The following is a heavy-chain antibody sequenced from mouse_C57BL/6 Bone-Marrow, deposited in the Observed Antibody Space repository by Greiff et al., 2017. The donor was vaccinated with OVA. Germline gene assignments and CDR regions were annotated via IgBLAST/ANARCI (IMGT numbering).Heavy chain of an antibody. Sequence: VQLQQPGAELVMPGASVKLSCKASGYTFTSYWMHWVKQRPGQGLEWIGEIDPSDSYTNYNQKFKGKSTLTVDKSSSTAYLQLSSLTSEDSAVYYCARDYFDYWGQGTTLTVSS. CDR1: GYTFTSYW. CDR2: IDPSDSYT. V-gene: IGHV1-69*01. J-gene: IGHJ2*01. CDR3: ARDYFDY.